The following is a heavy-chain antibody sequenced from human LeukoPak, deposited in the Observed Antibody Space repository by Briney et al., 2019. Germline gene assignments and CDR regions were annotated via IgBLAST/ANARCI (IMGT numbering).Heavy chain of an antibody. CDR2: INPSGGST. D-gene: IGHD1-1*01. CDR1: GYTFTSYY. V-gene: IGHV1-46*01. J-gene: IGHJ6*03. Sequence: GASVKVSCKASGYTFTSYYMHWVRQAPGQGLEWMGIINPSGGSTSHAQKFQGRVTMTRDMSTSTVYMELSSLRSEDTAVYYCARRRGTTETKWYYMDVWGKGTTVTVSS. CDR3: ARRRGTTETKWYYMDV.